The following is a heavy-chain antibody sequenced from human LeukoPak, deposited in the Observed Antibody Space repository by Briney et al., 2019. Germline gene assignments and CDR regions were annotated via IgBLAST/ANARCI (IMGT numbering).Heavy chain of an antibody. V-gene: IGHV3-23*01. CDR2: ISGSGGST. Sequence: GGTLRLSCAASGFTFSSYGMSWVRQAPGKGLEWVSAISGSGGSTYYADSVKGRFTISRDNSKNTLYLQMNSLRAEDTAVYYCAKHLQQRDYYYYMDVWGKGTTVTISS. CDR1: GFTFSSYG. D-gene: IGHD4-11*01. J-gene: IGHJ6*03. CDR3: AKHLQQRDYYYYMDV.